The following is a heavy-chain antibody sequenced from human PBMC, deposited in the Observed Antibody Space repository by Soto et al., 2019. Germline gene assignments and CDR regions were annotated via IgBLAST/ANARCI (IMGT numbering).Heavy chain of an antibody. V-gene: IGHV1-18*01. CDR2: ISAYNGNT. Sequence: ASVKVSCKASGYTFTSYGISWVRQAPGQGLEWMGWISAYNGNTNYAQKLQGRVTMTTDTSTSTAYMELRSLRSDDTAVYYCVRKDYYDSSGYYRIYAFDIWRQGTMVTVSS. D-gene: IGHD3-22*01. J-gene: IGHJ3*02. CDR3: VRKDYYDSSGYYRIYAFDI. CDR1: GYTFTSYG.